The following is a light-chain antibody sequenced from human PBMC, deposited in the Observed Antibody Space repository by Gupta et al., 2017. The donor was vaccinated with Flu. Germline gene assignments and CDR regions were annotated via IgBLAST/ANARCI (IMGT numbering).Light chain of an antibody. CDR1: SSDIGGYNY. V-gene: IGLV2-14*04. CDR3: TSSKNTNTLVV. CDR2: DVS. Sequence: ITISCTGTSSDIGGYNYVPWYQQHPGKAPRLMRCDVSTRPSRVSTRFSGSKSGNTASLTISGLQAEDEADYYCTSSKNTNTLVVFGGGTKLTVL. J-gene: IGLJ2*01.